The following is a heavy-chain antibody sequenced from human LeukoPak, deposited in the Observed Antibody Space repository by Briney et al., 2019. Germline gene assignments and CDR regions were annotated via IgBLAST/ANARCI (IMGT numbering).Heavy chain of an antibody. CDR1: GFTFSSYA. CDR2: ISSGGSYK. Sequence: GGSLRLSCAASGFTFSSYAMNWVRQAPGKGLEWVSSISSGGSYKFYADSVKGRFTLSRDNGRSSLSLQMNGLRAEDTAMYYCARDKIVGPTTLDYWGQGTLVTVSS. J-gene: IGHJ4*02. D-gene: IGHD1-26*01. V-gene: IGHV3-21*01. CDR3: ARDKIVGPTTLDY.